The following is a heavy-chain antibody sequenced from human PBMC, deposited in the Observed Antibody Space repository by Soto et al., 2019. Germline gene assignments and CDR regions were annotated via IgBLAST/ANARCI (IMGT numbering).Heavy chain of an antibody. D-gene: IGHD3-10*01. Sequence: SVKVSCKASGYTFTGYYMHWVRQAPVQGLEWMGWINPNSGGTNYAQKFQGRVTMTRDTSISTAYMELSRLRSDDTAVYYCAGDRNYYGSGSYYRREYYYYYYGMDVWGQGTTVTVS. J-gene: IGHJ6*02. CDR2: INPNSGGT. V-gene: IGHV1-2*02. CDR1: GYTFTGYY. CDR3: AGDRNYYGSGSYYRREYYYYYYGMDV.